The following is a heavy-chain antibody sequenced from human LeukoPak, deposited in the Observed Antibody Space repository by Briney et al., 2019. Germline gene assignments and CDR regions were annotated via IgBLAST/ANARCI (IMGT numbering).Heavy chain of an antibody. Sequence: SETLSLTCTVSGGSFSNNYWNWIRQPAGKGLEWIGRIYAGGSTNYNPSLKSRVTMSVDTSKKQFSMKLSSVTAADTAVYYCARRGYDFWSGALDAFDIWGQGTMVTVSS. D-gene: IGHD3-3*01. CDR2: IYAGGST. V-gene: IGHV4-4*07. CDR1: GGSFSNNY. CDR3: ARRGYDFWSGALDAFDI. J-gene: IGHJ3*02.